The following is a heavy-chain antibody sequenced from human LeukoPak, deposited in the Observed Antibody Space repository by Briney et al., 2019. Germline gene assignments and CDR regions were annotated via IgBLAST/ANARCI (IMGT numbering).Heavy chain of an antibody. Sequence: GASVKVSCKASGYTFSGNYIQWVRQAPGQGLEWMGWINPNSGGTNYAQKFQGRVTMTRDTSISTAYMELSRLRSDDTAVYYCARDPIGQEQLVFDYWGQGTLVTVSS. V-gene: IGHV1-2*02. D-gene: IGHD6-6*01. CDR3: ARDPIGQEQLVFDY. J-gene: IGHJ4*02. CDR1: GYTFSGNY. CDR2: INPNSGGT.